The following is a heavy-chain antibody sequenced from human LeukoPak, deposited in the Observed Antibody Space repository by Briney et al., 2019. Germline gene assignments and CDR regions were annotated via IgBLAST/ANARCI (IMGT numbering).Heavy chain of an antibody. CDR2: IYSGGSR. Sequence: GGSLRLSCAVSGATVSSNYMGWVRQAPGKGLEWVSVIYSGGSRYYADSVKGRFTISRDNSKNTLYLQMNSLRAEDTAVYYCTRDFSGQWGRGTLVTVSS. CDR3: TRDFSGQ. CDR1: GATVSSNY. V-gene: IGHV3-53*01. D-gene: IGHD3-3*01. J-gene: IGHJ4*02.